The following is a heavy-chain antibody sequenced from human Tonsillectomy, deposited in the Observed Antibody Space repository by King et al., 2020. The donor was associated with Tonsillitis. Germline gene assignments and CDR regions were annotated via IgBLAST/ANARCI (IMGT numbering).Heavy chain of an antibody. CDR3: TPGPRQQLVTEGFDY. J-gene: IGHJ4*02. CDR2: IKSKTDGGTT. D-gene: IGHD6-13*01. CDR1: GFTFSNAW. Sequence: VQLVESGGGLVKPGGSLRLSCAASGFTFSNAWMSWVRQAPGKGLEWVGRIKSKTDGGTTDYAAPVKGRFTISRDDSKNTLYLQMNSLKTEDTAVYYCTPGPRQQLVTEGFDYWGQGTLVTVSS. V-gene: IGHV3-15*01.